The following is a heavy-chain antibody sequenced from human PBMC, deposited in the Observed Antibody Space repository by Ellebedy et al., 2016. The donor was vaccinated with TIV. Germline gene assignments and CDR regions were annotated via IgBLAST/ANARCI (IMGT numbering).Heavy chain of an antibody. J-gene: IGHJ4*02. V-gene: IGHV4-39*07. D-gene: IGHD2/OR15-2a*01. CDR1: GGSISTADYY. CDR3: ARFYASAWSGGGYYFDS. CDR2: IYYTGSP. Sequence: SETLSLXXTVSGGSISTADYYWAWVRQPPGKGLEWIGRIYYTGSPNYNPSLKSRLTISLDTSRNQFSLKLNSVTAADTAVYYCARFYASAWSGGGYYFDSWGQGMLVTVSS.